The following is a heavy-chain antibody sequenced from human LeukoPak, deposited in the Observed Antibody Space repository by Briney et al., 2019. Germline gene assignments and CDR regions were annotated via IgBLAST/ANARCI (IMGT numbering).Heavy chain of an antibody. J-gene: IGHJ3*02. CDR2: INPNSGGT. Sequence: VSMKVSCKASGYTFTGYYMHWVRQAPGQGLEWMGWINPNSGGTNYAQKFQGRVTMTRDTSISTAYMELSRLRSDDTAVYYCARERYSSGWYASVGAFDIWGQGTMVTVSS. CDR1: GYTFTGYY. V-gene: IGHV1-2*02. CDR3: ARERYSSGWYASVGAFDI. D-gene: IGHD6-19*01.